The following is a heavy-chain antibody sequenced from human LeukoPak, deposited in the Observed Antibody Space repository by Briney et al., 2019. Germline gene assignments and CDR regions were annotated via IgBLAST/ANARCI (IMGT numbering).Heavy chain of an antibody. CDR3: ARDLGLRGVTNWFDP. V-gene: IGHV1-46*01. Sequence: ASVKVSCKASGYTFTGYYMHWVRQAPGQGLEWMGMINPSGGSTNYAQKFQGRLTMTRDTSTSIVYMELSSLRSEDTAVYYCARDLGLRGVTNWFDPWGQGTLVTVSS. D-gene: IGHD3-10*01. J-gene: IGHJ5*02. CDR1: GYTFTGYY. CDR2: INPSGGST.